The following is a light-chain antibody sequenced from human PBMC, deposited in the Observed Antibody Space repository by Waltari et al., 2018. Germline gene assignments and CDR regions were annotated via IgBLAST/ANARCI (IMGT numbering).Light chain of an antibody. CDR3: QVWNGGNDHDFV. J-gene: IGLJ1*01. CDR1: NIRSYS. V-gene: IGLV3-21*03. Sequence: SYVVTQSPSVSVAPGTTAKISCGGDNIRSYSVHWYQQKAGQAPVLVVYDERDRPSGVPERFSGSNSGNTASLTISGVEAGDEADYYCQVWNGGNDHDFVFGSGT. CDR2: DER.